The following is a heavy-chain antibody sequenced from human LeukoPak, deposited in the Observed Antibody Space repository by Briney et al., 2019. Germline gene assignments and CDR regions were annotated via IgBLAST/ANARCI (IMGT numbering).Heavy chain of an antibody. CDR3: ARAMSIAARLQTISDY. J-gene: IGHJ4*02. CDR1: GDSISTGYY. CDR2: FYHGGST. D-gene: IGHD6-6*01. V-gene: IGHV4-38-2*02. Sequence: SETLSLTCTVSGDSISTGYYWDWIRQPPGKGLEWIGTFYHGGSTYYNPSLKSRVTISVDTSKNQFSLNLTSVTAADTAVYYCARAMSIAARLQTISDYWGQGTLVTVSS.